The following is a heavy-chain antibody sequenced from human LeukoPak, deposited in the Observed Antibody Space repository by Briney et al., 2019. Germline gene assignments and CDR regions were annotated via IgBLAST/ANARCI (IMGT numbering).Heavy chain of an antibody. CDR2: VYHSGNT. CDR1: GYSINSYYY. Sequence: SETLSLTCTVSGYSINSYYYWGWIRQPPGEGLEWIGTVYHSGNTYYNASLQSRVTLSLDTSNNQFSLKLSSVTAADTAVYYCASIRYYYDSGRLADWGQGTLVIVSS. J-gene: IGHJ4*02. CDR3: ASIRYYYDSGRLAD. V-gene: IGHV4-38-2*02. D-gene: IGHD3-10*01.